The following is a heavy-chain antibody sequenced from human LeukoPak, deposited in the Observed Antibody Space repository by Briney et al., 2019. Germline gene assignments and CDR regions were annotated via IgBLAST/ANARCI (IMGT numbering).Heavy chain of an antibody. V-gene: IGHV4-61*02. CDR2: IYTSGST. D-gene: IGHD4/OR15-4a*01. CDR1: GGSISSGNYY. Sequence: SETLSLTCTVSGGSISSGNYYWSWIRQPAGKGLEWIGRIYTSGSTSYNPTLKSRVTMSADMSKNQLSLKLSSVTAADTAVYYCARESDLSNYDRTDYWGPGTLVTVSS. CDR3: ARESDLSNYDRTDY. J-gene: IGHJ4*02.